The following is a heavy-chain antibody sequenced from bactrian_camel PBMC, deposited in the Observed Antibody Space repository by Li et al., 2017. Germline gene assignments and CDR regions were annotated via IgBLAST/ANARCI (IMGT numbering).Heavy chain of an antibody. CDR2: IFGLGGT. CDR1: GYTDGDRALS. V-gene: IGHV3S56*01. J-gene: IGHJ4*01. Sequence: HVQLVESGGGSVQAGGSLRLSCAASGYTDGDRALSMGWFRQAPGKEREGVAAIFGLGGTHYASAVRGRFTISQDNAKNTLYLQMNSLKDEDTAVSYCAACRFWGQGTQVTVS. CDR3: AACRF.